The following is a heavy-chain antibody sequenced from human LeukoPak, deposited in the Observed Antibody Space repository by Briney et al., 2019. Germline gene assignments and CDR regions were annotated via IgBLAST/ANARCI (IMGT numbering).Heavy chain of an antibody. CDR1: GDSISSGTYY. D-gene: IGHD1-26*01. CDR3: ARSSGTYRAIFDY. V-gene: IGHV4-61*01. Sequence: SETLSLTCTVSGDSISSGTYYWTWIRQPPGRGLEWIGYIYYSGSSNYNPSLKGRVTISVDTSKNQFSLKLSSVTAADTALYYCARSSGTYRAIFDYWGQGTLVTVSS. J-gene: IGHJ4*02. CDR2: IYYSGSS.